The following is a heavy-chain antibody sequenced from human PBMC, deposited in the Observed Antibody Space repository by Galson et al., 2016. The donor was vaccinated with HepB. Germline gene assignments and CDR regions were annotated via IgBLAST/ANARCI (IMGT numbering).Heavy chain of an antibody. D-gene: IGHD1-26*01. J-gene: IGHJ4*02. CDR1: GFPLNTSGMR. Sequence: PALVKPTQTLTLTCSFSGFPLNTSGMRVSWIRQPPGKALEWLARIDWDDDKFYSTSLKTRLSISKDTSKNQVALTMTNMDPVDTATYFCARMGSGNYLFDYWGQGILVTVSS. CDR2: IDWDDDK. V-gene: IGHV2-70*04. CDR3: ARMGSGNYLFDY.